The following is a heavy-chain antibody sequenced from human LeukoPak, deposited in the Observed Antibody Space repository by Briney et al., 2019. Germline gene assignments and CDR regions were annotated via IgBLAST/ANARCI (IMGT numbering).Heavy chain of an antibody. CDR3: AKGEGGSCSSSSCSTYFDY. D-gene: IGHD2-15*01. J-gene: IGHJ4*02. Sequence: PGGSLRLSCAASGFTFSSYAINWVRQAPGKGLEWVSAISGGGESTYNADSVKGRFIISRDNSKNTVYLQMNSLRAEDTAGYYCAKGEGGSCSSSSCSTYFDYWGQGTLVTVS. CDR2: ISGGGEST. V-gene: IGHV3-23*01. CDR1: GFTFSSYA.